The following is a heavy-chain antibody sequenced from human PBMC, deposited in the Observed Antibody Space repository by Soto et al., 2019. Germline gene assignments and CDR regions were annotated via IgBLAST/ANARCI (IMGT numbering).Heavy chain of an antibody. Sequence: PGGSLRLSCAASGFTFDDYGMSWVRQAPGKGLEWVSGINWNGGSTGYADSVKGRFTISRDNAKNSLYLQMNSLRAEDTALYYCARPSGYSSGWYYFDYWGQGTLVTVSS. CDR1: GFTFDDYG. CDR3: ARPSGYSSGWYYFDY. V-gene: IGHV3-20*04. D-gene: IGHD6-19*01. J-gene: IGHJ4*02. CDR2: INWNGGST.